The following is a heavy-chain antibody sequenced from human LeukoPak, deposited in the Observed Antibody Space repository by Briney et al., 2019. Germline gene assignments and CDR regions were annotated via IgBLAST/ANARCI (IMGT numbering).Heavy chain of an antibody. V-gene: IGHV3-30*18. Sequence: HPGGSLRLSCTASGFTFSSYGMHWVRQAPGKGLEWVAVISYDGSNKYYADSVKGRFTISRDNSKNTLYLQMNSLRAEDTAVYYCAKEHAPRIVGATTDYWGQGTLVTVSS. J-gene: IGHJ4*02. D-gene: IGHD1-26*01. CDR1: GFTFSSYG. CDR3: AKEHAPRIVGATTDY. CDR2: ISYDGSNK.